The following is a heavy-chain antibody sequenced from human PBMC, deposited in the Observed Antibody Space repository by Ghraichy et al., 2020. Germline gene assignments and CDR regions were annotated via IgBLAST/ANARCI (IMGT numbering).Heavy chain of an antibody. CDR1: GFTFSSYS. Sequence: GGSLRLSCAASGFTFSSYSMNWVRQAPGKRLEWVSSISSSSSYIYYADSVKGRFTISRDNAKNSLYLQMNSLRAEDTAVYYCAREGPGIAVAGSAFDYWGQGTLVTVSS. J-gene: IGHJ4*02. CDR3: AREGPGIAVAGSAFDY. D-gene: IGHD6-19*01. V-gene: IGHV3-21*01. CDR2: ISSSSSYI.